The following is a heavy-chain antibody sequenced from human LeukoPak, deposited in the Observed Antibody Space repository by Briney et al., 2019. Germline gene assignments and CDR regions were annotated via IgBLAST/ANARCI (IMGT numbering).Heavy chain of an antibody. V-gene: IGHV3-43*02. J-gene: IGHJ4*02. CDR3: ARESESSGWYDY. D-gene: IGHD6-19*01. CDR2: IIGDGGST. Sequence: GEPLRLSCAAPGFIFHDYVIHWVRHATGKGVERVALIIGDGGSTFYADSVKGRFTISRDNSKNSLYLQMNSLRSDDTALYYCARESESSGWYDYWGQGTLVTVSS. CDR1: GFIFHDYV.